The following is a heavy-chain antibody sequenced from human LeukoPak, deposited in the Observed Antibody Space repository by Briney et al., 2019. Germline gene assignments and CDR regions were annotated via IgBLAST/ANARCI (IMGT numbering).Heavy chain of an antibody. D-gene: IGHD3-22*01. J-gene: IGHJ4*02. CDR3: AVPMYYYDSSGYPIDY. CDR1: GFTFSSYA. V-gene: IGHV3-30-3*01. Sequence: GRSLRLSCAASGFTFSSYAMHWVRQAPGKGLEWVAVISYDGSNKYYADSVKGRFTISRDNSKNTLYLQMNSLRAEDTAVYYCAVPMYYYDSSGYPIDYWGQGTLVTVSS. CDR2: ISYDGSNK.